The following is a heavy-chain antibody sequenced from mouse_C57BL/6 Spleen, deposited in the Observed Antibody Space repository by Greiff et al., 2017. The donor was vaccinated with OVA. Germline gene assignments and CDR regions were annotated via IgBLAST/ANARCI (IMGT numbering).Heavy chain of an antibody. CDR1: GYTFTSYW. CDR2: IYPSDSET. Sequence: VQLQQPGAELVRPGSSVKLSCKASGYTFTSYWMDWVKQRPGQGLEWIGNIYPSDSETHYNQKFKDKATLTVDKSSSTAYMQLSSLTSEDSAVYYCASYYYGLYYFDYWGQGTTLTVSS. V-gene: IGHV1-61*01. D-gene: IGHD1-1*01. CDR3: ASYYYGLYYFDY. J-gene: IGHJ2*01.